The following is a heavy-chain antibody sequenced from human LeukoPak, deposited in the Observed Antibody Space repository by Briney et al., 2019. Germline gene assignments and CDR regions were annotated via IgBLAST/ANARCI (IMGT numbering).Heavy chain of an antibody. V-gene: IGHV1-2*02. CDR1: GYTFTGYY. CDR2: INPNSGGT. CDR3: ARVSTTPYYYGMDV. J-gene: IGHJ6*02. D-gene: IGHD4-17*01. Sequence: ASVKVSCKASGYTFTGYYMHWVRQAPGQGLEWMGWINPNSGGTNYAQKFQGRVTMTRDTSISTAYMELSRLRSDDTAVYYCARVSTTPYYYGMDVWGQGTTVAVSS.